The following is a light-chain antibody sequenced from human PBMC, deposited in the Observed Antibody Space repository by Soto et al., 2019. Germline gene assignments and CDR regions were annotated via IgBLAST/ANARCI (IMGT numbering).Light chain of an antibody. J-gene: IGKJ2*01. CDR3: QQRSNWRT. V-gene: IGKV3-11*01. Sequence: EIVLTQSPATLSLSPGERATLSCRASQSVSSYLAWDQQKPGQAPRLLIYDASNRATGIPARFSGSGSGTDFTLTISSLEPEDFAVYYCQQRSNWRTFGQGTKLEIK. CDR2: DAS. CDR1: QSVSSY.